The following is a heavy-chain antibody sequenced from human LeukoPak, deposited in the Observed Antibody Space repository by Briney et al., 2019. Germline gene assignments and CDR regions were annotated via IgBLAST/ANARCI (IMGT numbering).Heavy chain of an antibody. V-gene: IGHV3-23*01. J-gene: IGHJ4*02. D-gene: IGHD6-13*01. CDR2: VGSGGST. CDR1: GFTFSNYA. CDR3: AKGGIGENGLDY. Sequence: GGSLRLSCAASGFTFSNYAMTWVRQAPGKGLEWVSSVGSGGSTYHADPVKGRFTISRDNSKNTVYLQMNSLRAEETAVDYCAKGGIGENGLDYWGQGTLVTVSS.